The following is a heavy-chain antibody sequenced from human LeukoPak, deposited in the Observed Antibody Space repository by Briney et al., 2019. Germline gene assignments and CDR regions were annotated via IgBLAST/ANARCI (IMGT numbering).Heavy chain of an antibody. D-gene: IGHD2/OR15-2a*01. CDR3: AKVVAGNIDYYFDY. J-gene: IGHJ4*02. Sequence: GGSLRLSCTASGFSFSGHWMHWARQLPGKGLEWVSAISGSGGSTYYADSVKGRFTISRDNSKNTLYLQMRNLRVEHTAVYYCAKVVAGNIDYYFDYWGQGILVAVSS. CDR1: GFSFSGHW. V-gene: IGHV3-23*01. CDR2: ISGSGGST.